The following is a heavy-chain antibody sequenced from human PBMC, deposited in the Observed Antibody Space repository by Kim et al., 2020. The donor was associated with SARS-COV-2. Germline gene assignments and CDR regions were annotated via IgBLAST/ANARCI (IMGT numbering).Heavy chain of an antibody. V-gene: IGHV3-7*03. J-gene: IGHJ4*02. D-gene: IGHD1-7*01. Sequence: KYDVDSGKGRFTTSRDNATNSMYLQINSLRAEDTAVYYCARHINWKYDYWGQGTLVTVSS. CDR2: K. CDR3: ARHINWKYDY.